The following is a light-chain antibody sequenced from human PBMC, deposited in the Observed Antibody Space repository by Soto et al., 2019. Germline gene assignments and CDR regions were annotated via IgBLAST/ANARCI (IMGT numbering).Light chain of an antibody. CDR2: DVS. CDR1: SSDVGGYNY. CDR3: SSYTSSSTLFYV. J-gene: IGLJ1*01. V-gene: IGLV2-14*01. Sequence: QSVLTQPASVSGCPGQSITISCTGASSDVGGYNYVSWYQQNPGKAPKLMIYDVSNRPSGVSNRFSGSKSGNTASLTISGLQAEDEADYYCSSYTSSSTLFYVFGTGTKVTVL.